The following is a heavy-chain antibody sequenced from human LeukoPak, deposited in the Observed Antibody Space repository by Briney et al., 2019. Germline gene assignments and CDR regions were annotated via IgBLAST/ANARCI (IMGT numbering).Heavy chain of an antibody. J-gene: IGHJ6*02. CDR3: AKDGAAAPGFYYGMDV. Sequence: GRSLRLSCAPSGFTFDDYAMHWVRQAPGKGLEWLSGISWASGSIGYADSVKGRFTISRDNAKNSLYLQMNSLRAEDTALYYCAKDGAAAPGFYYGMDVWGQGTTVTVSS. CDR2: ISWASGSI. CDR1: GFTFDDYA. V-gene: IGHV3-9*01. D-gene: IGHD2-2*01.